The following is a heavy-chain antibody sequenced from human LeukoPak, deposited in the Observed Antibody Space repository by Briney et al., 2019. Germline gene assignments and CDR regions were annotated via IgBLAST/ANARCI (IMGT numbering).Heavy chain of an antibody. CDR3: AREGAGYSSGWYNYYYGMDV. J-gene: IGHJ6*02. CDR2: IYYSGST. Sequence: PTETLSLTCTVSDDSVSSSRYYWTWIRQPPGKGLEWIGYIYYSGSTNYNPSLKSRVTISVDTSKNQFSLKLSSVTAADTAVYYCAREGAGYSSGWYNYYYGMDVWGQGTTVTVSS. D-gene: IGHD6-19*01. CDR1: DDSVSSSRYY. V-gene: IGHV4-61*01.